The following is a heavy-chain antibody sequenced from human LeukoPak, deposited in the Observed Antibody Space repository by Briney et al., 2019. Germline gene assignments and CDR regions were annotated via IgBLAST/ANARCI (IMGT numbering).Heavy chain of an antibody. D-gene: IGHD4-17*01. CDR1: GDSFSSHY. CDR3: ARDLVTVTKGFDI. CDR2: TSHIGRT. V-gene: IGHV4-59*11. Sequence: KSSETLSLNCAVSGDSFSSHYWTWIRQSPGTGLEWIGYTSHIGRTNYNPSLKSRVTISIDTSKNQFSLKLRSVTAADTAVYYCARDLVTVTKGFDIWGQGTMVSVSS. J-gene: IGHJ3*02.